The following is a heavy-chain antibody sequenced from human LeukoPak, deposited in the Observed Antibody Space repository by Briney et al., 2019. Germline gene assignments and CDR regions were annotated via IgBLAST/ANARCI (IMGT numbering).Heavy chain of an antibody. CDR2: INAGNGNT. J-gene: IGHJ4*02. CDR1: GYTFTSYA. D-gene: IGHD1-26*01. CDR3: AGLKNSGSYYPD. Sequence: ASVKVSCKASGYTFTSYAMHWVRQAPGQRLEWMGWINAGNGNTKYSQKFQGRVTITRDTSASTAYMELSSLRSEDTAVYYCAGLKNSGSYYPDWGQGTLVTVSS. V-gene: IGHV1-3*01.